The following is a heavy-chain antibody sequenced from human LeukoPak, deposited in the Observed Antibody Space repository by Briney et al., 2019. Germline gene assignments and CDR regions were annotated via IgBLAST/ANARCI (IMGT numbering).Heavy chain of an antibody. J-gene: IGHJ4*02. D-gene: IGHD3-22*01. CDR1: GFTFSSYA. V-gene: IGHV3-33*08. Sequence: PGGSLRLSCAASGFTFSSYAMSWVRQAPGKGLEWVAVIWYDGSNKYYADSVKGRFTISRDNSKNTLYLQMNSLRAEDTAVYYCARDRDSSGYSDFRYFDYWGQGTLVTVSS. CDR2: IWYDGSNK. CDR3: ARDRDSSGYSDFRYFDY.